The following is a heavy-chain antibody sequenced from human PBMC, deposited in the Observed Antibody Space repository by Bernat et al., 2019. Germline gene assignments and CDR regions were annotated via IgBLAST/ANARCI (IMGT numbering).Heavy chain of an antibody. CDR2: ISSSSSTI. D-gene: IGHD3-22*01. V-gene: IGHV3-48*01. CDR1: GFTFSSYS. J-gene: IGHJ4*02. Sequence: EVQLVESGGGLVQPGGSLSLSCAASGFTFSSYSMNWVRQAPGKGLEWVSYISSSSSTIYYADSVKGRFTISRDNAKNSLYLQMNSLRAEDTAVYYCASANTYYYDSSGYYYFDYWGQGTLVTVSS. CDR3: ASANTYYYDSSGYYYFDY.